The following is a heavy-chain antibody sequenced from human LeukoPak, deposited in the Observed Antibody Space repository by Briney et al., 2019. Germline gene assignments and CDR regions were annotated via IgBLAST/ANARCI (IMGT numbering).Heavy chain of an antibody. CDR2: INHSGST. Sequence: SETLSLTCNVSGGAISSYYWSWLRQPPGKGLEWMGEINHSGSTNYNPSLRRRVTISVDTSKNQFSLKLSSVTAAATAVYYCARVRPKYCSGGSGYFDYWGQGTLVTVSS. V-gene: IGHV4-34*01. D-gene: IGHD2-15*01. J-gene: IGHJ4*02. CDR3: ARVRPKYCSGGSGYFDY. CDR1: GGAISSYY.